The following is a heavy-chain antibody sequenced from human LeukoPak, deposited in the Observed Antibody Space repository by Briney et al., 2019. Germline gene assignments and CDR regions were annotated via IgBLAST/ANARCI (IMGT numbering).Heavy chain of an antibody. J-gene: IGHJ4*02. CDR3: ARVRSARVAGTGPRFDY. Sequence: PGGSLRLSCAASGFTFSSYAMSWVRQAPGKGLEWVLAISISGGSTYYADSVKGRFTISRDNSKNTLYLQMNSLRAEDTAVYYCARVRSARVAGTGPRFDYWGQGTLVTVSS. CDR2: ISISGGST. CDR1: GFTFSSYA. V-gene: IGHV3-23*01. D-gene: IGHD6-19*01.